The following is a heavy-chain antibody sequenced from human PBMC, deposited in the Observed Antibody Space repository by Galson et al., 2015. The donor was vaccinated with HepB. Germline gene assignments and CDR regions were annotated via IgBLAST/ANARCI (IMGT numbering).Heavy chain of an antibody. V-gene: IGHV3-11*06. Sequence: SLRLSCAASGFTFSDYYMSWVRQAPGKGLEWVSYISSSSSYTNYADSVKGRFTISRDNAKNSLYLQMNSLRAEDTAVYYCARNGPGTTYYYYYGMDVWGQGTTVTVSS. D-gene: IGHD1-7*01. CDR3: ARNGPGTTYYYYYGMDV. J-gene: IGHJ6*02. CDR2: ISSSSSYT. CDR1: GFTFSDYY.